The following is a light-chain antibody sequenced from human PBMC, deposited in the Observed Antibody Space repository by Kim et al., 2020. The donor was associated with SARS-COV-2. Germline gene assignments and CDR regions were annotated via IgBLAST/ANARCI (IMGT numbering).Light chain of an antibody. CDR1: QSVSSN. CDR2: GAS. Sequence: EIEMTQSPATLSVSPGERATLSCRASQSVSSNLAWYQQKPGQAPRLLIYGASTRATGIPARFSGSGSGTEFTLTISSLQSEDFAVYYCQQYNNWRAYTFGQGKKLEI. V-gene: IGKV3-15*01. J-gene: IGKJ2*01. CDR3: QQYNNWRAYT.